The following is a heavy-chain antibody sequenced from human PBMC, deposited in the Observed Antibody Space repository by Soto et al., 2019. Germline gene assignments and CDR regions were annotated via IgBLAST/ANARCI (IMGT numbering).Heavy chain of an antibody. CDR3: ARDLRGYSPDFDY. CDR2: ISSSGSHI. V-gene: IGHV3-11*01. J-gene: IGHJ4*02. Sequence: PGGSLRLSCAASGFTFSDYYMTWIRQAPGKGLEWVSYISSSGSHIYYADSVKGRFTISRDNAKKSLFLLLNSLRVEDTGVYYCARDLRGYSPDFDYWGQGTLVTVSS. D-gene: IGHD5-18*01. CDR1: GFTFSDYY.